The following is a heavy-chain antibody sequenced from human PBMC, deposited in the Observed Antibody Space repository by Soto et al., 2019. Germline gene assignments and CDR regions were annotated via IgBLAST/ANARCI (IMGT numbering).Heavy chain of an antibody. CDR3: ARVSRRDMVRGVISLFDP. V-gene: IGHV4-39*07. D-gene: IGHD3-10*01. J-gene: IGHJ5*02. CDR1: GGSISSSGYY. Sequence: SETLSLTCTVSGGSISSSGYYWGWIRQPPGKGLEWIGTIYYSGSTYYNPSLKSRVTISVDTSKNQFSLKLSSVTAADTAVYYCARVSRRDMVRGVISLFDPWGQGTLVTVSS. CDR2: IYYSGST.